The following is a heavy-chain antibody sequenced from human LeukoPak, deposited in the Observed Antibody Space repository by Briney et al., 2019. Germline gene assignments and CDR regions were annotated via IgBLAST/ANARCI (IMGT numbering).Heavy chain of an antibody. J-gene: IGHJ4*02. CDR2: INPNSGGT. V-gene: IGHV1-2*02. CDR1: GYTFTGYY. Sequence: ASVKVSCKASGYTFTGYYMHWVRQAPGQGLEWMGWINPNSGGTNYAQKFQGRVTMTRDTSISIAYMELSRLRSDDTAVYYCAGLCSSTSCYSFNYWGQGTLVTVSS. D-gene: IGHD2-2*01. CDR3: AGLCSSTSCYSFNY.